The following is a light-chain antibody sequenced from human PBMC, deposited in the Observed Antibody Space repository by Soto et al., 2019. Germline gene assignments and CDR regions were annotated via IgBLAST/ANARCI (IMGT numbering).Light chain of an antibody. CDR1: QSVLYSSNNKNY. Sequence: DIVMTQSPDSLAVSLGERAAINCKSSQSVLYSSNNKNYLAWYQQKPGQPPKLLIYWASTRESRVPDRFSGSGSGTDFTLTISSLQAEDVAVYYCQQYYSTPFDFGQGTRLETK. J-gene: IGKJ5*01. CDR3: QQYYSTPFD. V-gene: IGKV4-1*01. CDR2: WAS.